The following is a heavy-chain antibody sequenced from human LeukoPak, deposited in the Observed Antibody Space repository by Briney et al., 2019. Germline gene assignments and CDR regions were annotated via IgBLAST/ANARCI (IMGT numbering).Heavy chain of an antibody. Sequence: ASVKVSCKVSGYTLTELSMHWVRQAPGKGLEWTGGFDPEDGETIYAQKFQGRVTMTEDTSTDTAYMELSSLRSEDTAVYYCATDPPNLRSRFDYWGQGTLVTVSS. D-gene: IGHD4-17*01. CDR1: GYTLTELS. CDR3: ATDPPNLRSRFDY. V-gene: IGHV1-24*01. J-gene: IGHJ4*02. CDR2: FDPEDGET.